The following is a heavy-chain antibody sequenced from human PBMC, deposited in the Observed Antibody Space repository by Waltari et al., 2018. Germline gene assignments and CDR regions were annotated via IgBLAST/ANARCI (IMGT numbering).Heavy chain of an antibody. CDR2: INHSGST. Sequence: QVQLQQWGAGLLKPSETLSLTCAVYGGSFSGYYWSWIRQPPGKGLEWIGEINHSGSTNYNPALKSRVTISVDTSKNQFSLKLSSVTAADTAEYYCASPIRGLGVDTAMDGYWGQGTLVTVSS. CDR1: GGSFSGYY. CDR3: ASPIRGLGVDTAMDGY. V-gene: IGHV4-34*01. J-gene: IGHJ4*02. D-gene: IGHD5-18*01.